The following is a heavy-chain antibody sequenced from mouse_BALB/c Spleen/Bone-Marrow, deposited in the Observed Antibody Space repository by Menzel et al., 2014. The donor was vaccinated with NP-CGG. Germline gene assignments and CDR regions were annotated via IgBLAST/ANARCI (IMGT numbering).Heavy chain of an antibody. D-gene: IGHD2-2*01. J-gene: IGHJ3*01. V-gene: IGHV1-4*01. CDR2: INPSTGYT. Sequence: VQGVESGAELAKPGASVKMSCKASGYTFTSYRMHWVKQRPGQGLEWIGYINPSTGYTEYNQKFKDKATLTADKSSSTAYMQLSSLTSEDSAVYYCARYHYGYDGFAYWGQGTLVTVSA. CDR3: ARYHYGYDGFAY. CDR1: GYTFTSYR.